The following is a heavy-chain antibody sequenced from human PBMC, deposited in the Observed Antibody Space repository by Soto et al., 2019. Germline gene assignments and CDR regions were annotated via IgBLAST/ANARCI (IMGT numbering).Heavy chain of an antibody. D-gene: IGHD2-21*01. CDR2: LNPNSGAS. J-gene: IGHJ4*02. Sequence: ASVKVSCKASEYTFTGHYIYWIRQAPGQGLEWTGWLNPNSGASESPQSFQDRVTLTTDTSINTAYLELSNLKSDDTAVYFCARQSCGRSSCFYDFWGQGTLVTVSS. V-gene: IGHV1-2*02. CDR1: EYTFTGHY. CDR3: ARQSCGRSSCFYDF.